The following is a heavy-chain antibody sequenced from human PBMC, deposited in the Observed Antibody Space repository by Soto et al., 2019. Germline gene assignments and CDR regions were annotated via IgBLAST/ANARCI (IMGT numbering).Heavy chain of an antibody. D-gene: IGHD2-21*02. CDR2: VNPSGGHT. CDR3: AIGGHVVVVTAAMDY. Sequence: ASVKVSCKASGDTFSDYYIHWVRQAPGQGLEWMGTVNPSGGHTTYSQHFLGRVTMTRDTSTSTLHMELTSLTSEDTAVYYCAIGGHVVVVTAAMDYWGQGTLVTVSS. CDR1: GDTFSDYY. J-gene: IGHJ4*02. V-gene: IGHV1-46*01.